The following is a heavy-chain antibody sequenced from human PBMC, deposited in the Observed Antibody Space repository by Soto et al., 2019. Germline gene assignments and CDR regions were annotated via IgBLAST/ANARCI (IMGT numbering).Heavy chain of an antibody. Sequence: GGSLRLSCAASGFTFSNYAMSWVRQSPGKGLEWVSAISGSGGSTYYADSVKGRFTISRDNSKNTLYLQMNSLRAEDTAVYYCARDIVGPDTAMDPLVPQYWGQGNLVTACS. CDR2: ISGSGGST. CDR1: GFTFSNYA. V-gene: IGHV3-23*01. J-gene: IGHJ4*02. D-gene: IGHD5-18*01. CDR3: ARDIVGPDTAMDPLVPQY.